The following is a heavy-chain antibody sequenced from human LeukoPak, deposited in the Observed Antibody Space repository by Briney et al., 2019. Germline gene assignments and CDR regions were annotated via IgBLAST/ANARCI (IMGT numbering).Heavy chain of an antibody. Sequence: SETLSLTCAVSGESFSDYYWTWIRRSPLKGLEWIGEINHSGRTYYNPSLKSRVTISVDTSKNQFSLMLTSMTAADAAVYYCARAQVLWFGKLSVPQSFDHWGQGTLVTVSS. CDR1: GESFSDYY. J-gene: IGHJ4*02. CDR3: ARAQVLWFGKLSVPQSFDH. CDR2: INHSGRT. D-gene: IGHD3-10*01. V-gene: IGHV4-34*01.